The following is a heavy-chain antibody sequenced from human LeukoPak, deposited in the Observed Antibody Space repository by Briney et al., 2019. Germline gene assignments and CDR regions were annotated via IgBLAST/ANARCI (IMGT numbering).Heavy chain of an antibody. V-gene: IGHV4-34*01. CDR2: INHSGST. CDR3: ARVDSGSLDY. J-gene: IGHJ4*01. CDR1: GGSFSGYY. D-gene: IGHD3-10*01. Sequence: SETLSLTCAVYGGSFSGYYWSWIRQPPGKGLEWIGEINHSGSTNYNPSLKSRVTMSVDTSKNHFSLKLSSVTAADTAVYYCARVDSGSLDYWDHGTLVIVSS.